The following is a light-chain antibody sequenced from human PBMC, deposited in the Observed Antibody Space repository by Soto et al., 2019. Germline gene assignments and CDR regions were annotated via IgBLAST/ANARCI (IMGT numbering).Light chain of an antibody. CDR2: EVS. Sequence: QSALTQPPSASGSPGQSVTISCTGTSSDVGGYNYVSWYQQHPAKAPTLIIYEVSKRPSGVPDRFSGSKSGNTASLTVSGLQADDEADYYCSSYAGSARILFGGGTKVTVL. V-gene: IGLV2-8*01. CDR1: SSDVGGYNY. CDR3: SSYAGSARIL. J-gene: IGLJ2*01.